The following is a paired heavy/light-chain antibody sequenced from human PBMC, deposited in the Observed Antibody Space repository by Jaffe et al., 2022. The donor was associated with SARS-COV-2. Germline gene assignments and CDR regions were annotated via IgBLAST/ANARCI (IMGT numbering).Heavy chain of an antibody. CDR3: ARGTQQLMPHYFDY. Sequence: QVQLVESGGGLVEPGGSLRLSCAASGFTFSDYYMSWIRLAPGRGLEWVASISGGSSYTRYASSVKGRFTISRDNAKNSLFLQMNSLRAEDTAVYFCARGTQQLMPHYFDYWGQGTLVTVSS. D-gene: IGHD2-8*01. CDR1: GFTFSDYY. J-gene: IGHJ4*02. CDR2: ISGGSSYT. V-gene: IGHV3-11*06.
Light chain of an antibody. J-gene: IGLJ3*02. Sequence: SYELTQPLSVSVALGQTATISCGGNNIGSKNVHWYQKKPGQAPVLLIYKDTNRPSGIPERFSGSNSGNTASLTISGAQAGDEADYYCQVWDSSTGVFGGGTKLTV. CDR1: NIGSKN. CDR3: QVWDSSTGV. CDR2: KDT. V-gene: IGLV3-9*01.